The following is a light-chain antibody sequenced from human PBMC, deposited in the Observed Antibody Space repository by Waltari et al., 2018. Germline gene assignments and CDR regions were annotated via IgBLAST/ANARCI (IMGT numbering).Light chain of an antibody. V-gene: IGLV2-14*01. J-gene: IGLJ2*01. CDR1: NSDIGGSNY. CDR2: EVS. Sequence: SALTQAASVSGFPGQSITISCTGTNSDIGGSNYVSWYQQYPGKAPKLLIYEVSRRPAAVSSRFSGSKSGNTASLTISGLQADDEADYYCSSCTSSNTVIFGGGTKVTVL. CDR3: SSCTSSNTVI.